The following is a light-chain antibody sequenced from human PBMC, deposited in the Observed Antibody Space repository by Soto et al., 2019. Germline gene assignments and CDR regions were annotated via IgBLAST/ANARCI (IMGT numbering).Light chain of an antibody. CDR1: QSLVYSDGNTY. V-gene: IGKV2-30*01. CDR2: KVS. J-gene: IGKJ1*01. CDR3: MQGTHWPRT. Sequence: DVVMIQSPLSLPVTLGQPASISCRSSQSLVYSDGNTYLNWFQQRPGQSPRHLISKVSNRDSGVPDRFSGSGSGTDFTLKISRVEAEDVGVYYCMQGTHWPRTFGQGTKVEIK.